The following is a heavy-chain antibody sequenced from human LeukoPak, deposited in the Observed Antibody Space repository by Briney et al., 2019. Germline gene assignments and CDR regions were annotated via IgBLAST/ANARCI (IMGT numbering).Heavy chain of an antibody. CDR1: GYSISSGYY. V-gene: IGHV4-4*07. CDR3: ARDSTDYDSSGYLPWFDP. Sequence: SETLSLTCTVSGYSISSGYYWGWIRQPAGKGLEWIGRIYTSGSTNYNPSLKSRVTMSVDTSKNQFSLKLSSVTAADTAVYYCARDSTDYDSSGYLPWFDPWGQGTLVTVSS. J-gene: IGHJ5*02. CDR2: IYTSGST. D-gene: IGHD3-22*01.